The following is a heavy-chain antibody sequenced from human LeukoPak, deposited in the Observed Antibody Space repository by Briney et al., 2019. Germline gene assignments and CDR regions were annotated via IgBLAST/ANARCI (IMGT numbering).Heavy chain of an antibody. V-gene: IGHV3-21*01. CDR3: AREHIVATIFDAFDI. D-gene: IGHD5-12*01. CDR1: GFTLSSYS. CDR2: ISSSSSYI. J-gene: IGHJ3*02. Sequence: GGSLRLSCAASGFTLSSYSMNWVRQAPGKGLEGVSSISSSSSYIYYADSVKGRFTISRDNAKNSLYLQMNSLRAEDTAVYYCAREHIVATIFDAFDIWGQGTMVTVSS.